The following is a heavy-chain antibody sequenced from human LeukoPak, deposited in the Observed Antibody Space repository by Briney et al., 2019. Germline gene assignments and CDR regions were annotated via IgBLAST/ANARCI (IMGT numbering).Heavy chain of an antibody. CDR2: ISSGRTI. CDR3: ARLYSSSSGKAFDI. V-gene: IGHV3-69-1*02. J-gene: IGHJ3*02. Sequence: GGSLRLSCAASGFTVSSNYMNWVRQAPGKGLEWVSYISSGRTIYYADSVKGRFTISRDNAKNSLYLQMNSLRAEDTAVYYCARLYSSSSGKAFDIWGQGTMVTVSS. D-gene: IGHD6-6*01. CDR1: GFTVSSNY.